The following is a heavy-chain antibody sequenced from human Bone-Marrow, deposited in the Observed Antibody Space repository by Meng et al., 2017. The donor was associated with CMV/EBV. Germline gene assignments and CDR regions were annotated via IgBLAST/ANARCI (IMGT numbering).Heavy chain of an antibody. J-gene: IGHJ4*02. V-gene: IGHV1-2*02. CDR3: SYGSGSYYPFDY. Sequence: QLGQSGDEGKRPGASVKVSCKASGYTFTGYYMHWVRQAPGQGLEWMGWINPNSGGTNYAQKFQGRVTMTRDTSISTAYMELSRLRSDDTAVYYCSYGSGSYYPFDYWGQGTLVTVSS. CDR1: GYTFTGYY. D-gene: IGHD3-10*01. CDR2: INPNSGGT.